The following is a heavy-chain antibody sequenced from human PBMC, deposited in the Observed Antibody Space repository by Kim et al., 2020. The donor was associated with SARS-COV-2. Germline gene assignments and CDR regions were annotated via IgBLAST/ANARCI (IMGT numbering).Heavy chain of an antibody. CDR1: GGSISRGGYY. J-gene: IGHJ5*02. V-gene: IGHV4-31*03. Sequence: SETLSLTCTVSGGSISRGGYYWSWIRQHPGKGLEWIGYIYYSGSTYYNPSLKSRVTISVDTSKNQFSLKLSSVTAADTAVYYCASVFIASNWFDPWGQGTLVTVSS. CDR2: IYYSGST. D-gene: IGHD6-13*01. CDR3: ASVFIASNWFDP.